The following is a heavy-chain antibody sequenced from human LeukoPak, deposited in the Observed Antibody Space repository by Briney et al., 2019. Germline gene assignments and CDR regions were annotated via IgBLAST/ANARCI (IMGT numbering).Heavy chain of an antibody. Sequence: PGGSLRLSCAASGFTFSSYGMHWVRQAPGKGLEWVAFIRYDGSNKYYADSMKGRFTISRDNSKNTLYLQMNSLRAEDTAVYYCAKDLRTTVTNWGQGTLVTVSS. J-gene: IGHJ1*01. CDR3: AKDLRTTVTN. CDR2: IRYDGSNK. V-gene: IGHV3-30*02. D-gene: IGHD4-17*01. CDR1: GFTFSSYG.